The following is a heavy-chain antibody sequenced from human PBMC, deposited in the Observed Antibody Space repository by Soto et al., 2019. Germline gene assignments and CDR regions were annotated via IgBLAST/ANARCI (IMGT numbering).Heavy chain of an antibody. Sequence: QVQLVQSGAEVKKPGSSVKVACKASGGTFSTYGISWVRQAPGQGREWMGGIIPIFGKSSYAQKFQDRVTITADESTSTAYMELSSLRSEDTAVYYCARDRDVGASMEVCWFDPWGQGTLVTVSS. CDR3: ARDRDVGASMEVCWFDP. CDR2: IIPIFGKS. J-gene: IGHJ5*02. D-gene: IGHD1-26*01. CDR1: GGTFSTYG. V-gene: IGHV1-69*01.